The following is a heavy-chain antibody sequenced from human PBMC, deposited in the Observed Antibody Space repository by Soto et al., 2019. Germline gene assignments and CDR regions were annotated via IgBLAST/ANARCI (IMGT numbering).Heavy chain of an antibody. CDR1: GFTFSSYG. D-gene: IGHD6-19*01. J-gene: IGHJ4*02. V-gene: IGHV3-30*18. CDR3: AKIVVAVAGSIDY. CDR2: ISYDGSNK. Sequence: QVQLVESGGGVVQPGRSLRLSCAASGFTFSSYGMHWVRQAPGKGLEWVAVISYDGSNKYYADSVKGRFTISRDNSKNTLYLLMNSLRAEDTVVYYCAKIVVAVAGSIDYWGQGTLVTVSS.